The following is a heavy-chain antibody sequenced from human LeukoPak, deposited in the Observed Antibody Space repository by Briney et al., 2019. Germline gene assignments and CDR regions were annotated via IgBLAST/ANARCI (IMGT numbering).Heavy chain of an antibody. D-gene: IGHD2-2*01. Sequence: GASVKVSCKASGYTFSSYDINWVRQATGQGLEWMGWMNPHSGNTGYTQEFQGRVTMTRNTSISTAYMELSSLRSEDTAVYYCARGFRYCSSTSCSYYFDYWGQGTLVTVSS. CDR3: ARGFRYCSSTSCSYYFDY. V-gene: IGHV1-8*01. CDR2: MNPHSGNT. J-gene: IGHJ4*02. CDR1: GYTFSSYD.